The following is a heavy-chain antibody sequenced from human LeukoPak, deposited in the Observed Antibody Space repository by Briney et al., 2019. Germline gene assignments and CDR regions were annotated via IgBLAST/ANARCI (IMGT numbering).Heavy chain of an antibody. J-gene: IGHJ4*02. CDR1: GLTFDSYA. CDR2: TTADGAGT. Sequence: PGGSLRLSCAASGLTFDSYAMTWVRQPPGKGLEWVSATTADGAGTYYADSVKGRFTISRDNSMNTLFLDMESMRAEDTAIYYCAKEEYLLLSPDYWGEGTLVTV. CDR3: AKEEYLLLSPDY. V-gene: IGHV3-23*01. D-gene: IGHD1-26*01.